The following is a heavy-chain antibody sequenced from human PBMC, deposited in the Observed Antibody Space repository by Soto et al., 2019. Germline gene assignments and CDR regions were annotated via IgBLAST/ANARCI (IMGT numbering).Heavy chain of an antibody. CDR3: ARLDYSKLLYPFDY. J-gene: IGHJ4*02. CDR2: IYYSGST. CDR1: GGSISSGDYY. V-gene: IGHV4-30-4*01. Sequence: PSETLSLTCTVSGGSISSGDYYWSWIRQPPGKGLEWIGYIYYSGSTYYNPSLKSRVTISVDTSKNQFSLKLSSVTAADTAVYYXARLDYSKLLYPFDYWGQGTLVTVSS. D-gene: IGHD4-4*01.